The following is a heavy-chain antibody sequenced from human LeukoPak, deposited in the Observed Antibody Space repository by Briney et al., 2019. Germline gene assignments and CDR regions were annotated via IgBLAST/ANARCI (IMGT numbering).Heavy chain of an antibody. V-gene: IGHV4-38-2*01. CDR2: IYHSGST. D-gene: IGHD6-19*01. Sequence: SETLSLTCAVSGYSISSGYYWGWIRQPPGKGREWIGSIYHSGSTYYNPSLKSRVTISVDTSKNQFSLKLSSVTAADTAVYYCARHRGKQWLVLDYWGQGTLVTVSS. CDR1: GYSISSGYY. CDR3: ARHRGKQWLVLDY. J-gene: IGHJ4*02.